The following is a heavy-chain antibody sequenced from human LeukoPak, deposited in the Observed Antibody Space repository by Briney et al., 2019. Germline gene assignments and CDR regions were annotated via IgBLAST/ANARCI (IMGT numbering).Heavy chain of an antibody. J-gene: IGHJ4*02. CDR3: ARQEYYYGSGSSFDY. CDR2: IYYSGST. D-gene: IGHD3-10*01. Sequence: SETLSLTCTVSGGSISSYYWSWIRQPPGKGLEWIGYIYYSGSTNYNPSLKSRVTISVDTSKNQFSLKLSSVTAADTAVYYCARQEYYYGSGSSFDYWGQGTLVTVSS. CDR1: GGSISSYY. V-gene: IGHV4-59*08.